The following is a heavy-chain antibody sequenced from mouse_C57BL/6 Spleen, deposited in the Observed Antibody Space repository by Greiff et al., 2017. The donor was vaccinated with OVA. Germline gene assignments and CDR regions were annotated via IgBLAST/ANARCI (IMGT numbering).Heavy chain of an antibody. D-gene: IGHD1-1*02. V-gene: IGHV1-69*01. CDR2: IDPSDSYT. Sequence: QVQLQQPGAELVMPGASVKLSCKASGYTFTSYWMHWVKQRPGQGLEWIGEIDPSDSYTNYNQKFKGKSTLTVDNSSSTAYMQLSSLTSEDSAVYYCARRGGPDYFDYWGQGTTLTVSS. CDR1: GYTFTSYW. J-gene: IGHJ2*01. CDR3: ARRGGPDYFDY.